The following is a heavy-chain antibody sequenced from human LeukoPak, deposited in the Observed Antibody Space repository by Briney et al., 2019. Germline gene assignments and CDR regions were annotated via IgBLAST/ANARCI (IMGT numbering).Heavy chain of an antibody. CDR3: ASVDSGSYYPFDY. Sequence: ASVKVSCKASGGTFSSYAISWVRQAPGQGLEWMGRIIPILGIANYAQKFQGRVTITADKSTSTAYMELSSLRSEDTAMYYCASVDSGSYYPFDYWGQGTLVTVSS. J-gene: IGHJ4*02. CDR2: IIPILGIA. CDR1: GGTFSSYA. V-gene: IGHV1-69*04. D-gene: IGHD1-26*01.